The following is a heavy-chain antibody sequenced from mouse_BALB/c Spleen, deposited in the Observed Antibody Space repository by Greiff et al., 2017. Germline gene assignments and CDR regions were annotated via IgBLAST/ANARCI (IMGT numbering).Heavy chain of an antibody. CDR2: ISSGGST. V-gene: IGHV5-6-5*01. CDR1: GFAFSSYD. Sequence: DVQLQESGGGLVKPGGSLKLSCAASGFAFSSYDMSWVRQTPEKRLEWVASISSGGSTYYPDSVKGRFTISRDNARNILYLQMSSLRSEDTAMYYCARGQGYYGSSYAMDYWGQGTSVTVSS. CDR3: ARGQGYYGSSYAMDY. D-gene: IGHD1-1*01. J-gene: IGHJ4*01.